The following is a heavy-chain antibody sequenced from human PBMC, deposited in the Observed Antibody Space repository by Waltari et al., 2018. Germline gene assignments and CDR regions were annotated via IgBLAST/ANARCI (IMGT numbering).Heavy chain of an antibody. CDR3: ARGIIATPGTSAFDI. CDR1: GGSISSHGYY. Sequence: PQLQESGPGLVKPSETLSLTCTVSGGSISSHGYYWGCIRQSPGKGLEWIGSISYSGSTYYNPSLKRRVTFSEDTSKNQFSLKLRSVTAADTAVYYCARGIIATPGTSAFDIWGQGTMVTVSS. J-gene: IGHJ3*02. CDR2: ISYSGST. V-gene: IGHV4-39*07. D-gene: IGHD6-13*01.